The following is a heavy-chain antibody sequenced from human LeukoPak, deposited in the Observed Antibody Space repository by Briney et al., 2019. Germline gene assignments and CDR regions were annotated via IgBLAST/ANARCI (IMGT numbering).Heavy chain of an antibody. CDR3: ARDKFCSDTGSCNIGLFDF. CDR2: INHRGSS. Sequence: GSLRLSCAASGFTFSSYWTWLRQPPGKGLEWIGQINHRGSSHYNPSLRSRVTISVDTSKTQFSLKLTSVTAADTAVYYCARDKFCSDTGSCNIGLFDFWGQGALVTVSS. V-gene: IGHV4-34*01. J-gene: IGHJ4*02. D-gene: IGHD2-15*01. CDR1: GFTFSSY.